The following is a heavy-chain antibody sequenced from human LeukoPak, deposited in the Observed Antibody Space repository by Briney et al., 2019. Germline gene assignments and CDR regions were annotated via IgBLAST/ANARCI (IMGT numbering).Heavy chain of an antibody. Sequence: PSETLSLTCTVSGGSISSGSYYWSWIRQPAGKGLEWIGRIYTSGSTNYNPSLKSRVTISVDTSKNQFSLKLSSVTAADKAVYYCARIPPTTYCSGGSCSNDAFDIWGQGTMVTVSS. V-gene: IGHV4-61*02. CDR2: IYTSGST. J-gene: IGHJ3*02. CDR1: GGSISSGSYY. CDR3: ARIPPTTYCSGGSCSNDAFDI. D-gene: IGHD2-15*01.